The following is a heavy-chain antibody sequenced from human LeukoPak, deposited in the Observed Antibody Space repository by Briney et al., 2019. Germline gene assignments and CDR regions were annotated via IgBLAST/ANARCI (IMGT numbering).Heavy chain of an antibody. V-gene: IGHV4-39*07. CDR3: ARESSSSGAY. CDR1: GGSISSSSYY. CDR2: IYYSGST. J-gene: IGHJ4*02. D-gene: IGHD6-6*01. Sequence: KPSETLSLTCTVSGGSISSSSYYWGWIRQPPGKGLEWIGSIYYSGSTYYNPSLKSRVTISVDTSKNQFSLKLSSVTAADTAVYYCARESSSSGAYWGQGTLVTVSS.